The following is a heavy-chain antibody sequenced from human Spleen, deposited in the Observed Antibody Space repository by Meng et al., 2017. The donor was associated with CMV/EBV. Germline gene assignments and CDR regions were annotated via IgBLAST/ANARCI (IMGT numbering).Heavy chain of an antibody. CDR1: GFTFSSYE. J-gene: IGHJ4*02. CDR2: ISSSGSTI. V-gene: IGHV3-48*03. Sequence: GGSLRLSCAASGFTFSSYEMNWVRQAPGKGLEWVSYISSSGSTIYYADSVKGRFTISRDNAKNSLYLQMNSLRAEDTAVYYCASRLGYGDYLLGMDYWGQGTLVTVSS. D-gene: IGHD4-17*01. CDR3: ASRLGYGDYLLGMDY.